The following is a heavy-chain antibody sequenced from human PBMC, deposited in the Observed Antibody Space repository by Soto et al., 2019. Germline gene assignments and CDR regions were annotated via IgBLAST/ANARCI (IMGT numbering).Heavy chain of an antibody. D-gene: IGHD5-12*01. CDR1: EFTLSTYT. J-gene: IGHJ4*02. V-gene: IGHV3-21*01. Sequence: EVQLVESGGGLVKPGGSLRLSCAASEFTLSTYTKTWVRQGPGKGLEWVSSISRYSNYIYYADSVKGRFTISRDNAKNSVYLQMNSLRAEDTAVYYCARDVYDPVFDYWGQGTLVTVSS. CDR2: ISRYSNYI. CDR3: ARDVYDPVFDY.